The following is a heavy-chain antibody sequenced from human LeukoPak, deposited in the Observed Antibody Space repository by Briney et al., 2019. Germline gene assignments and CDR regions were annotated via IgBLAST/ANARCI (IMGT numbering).Heavy chain of an antibody. CDR2: IYSGGNT. D-gene: IGHD2-21*02. CDR1: GFTVSINS. CDR3: AKDVGVYCGGDCYSWDY. Sequence: GGSLRLSCTVSGFTVSINSMSWVRQAPGKGLEWVSFIYSGGNTHYSDSVKGRFTISRDNSKNTLYLQMNSLRAEDTAVYYCAKDVGVYCGGDCYSWDYWGQGTLVTVSS. V-gene: IGHV3-53*01. J-gene: IGHJ4*02.